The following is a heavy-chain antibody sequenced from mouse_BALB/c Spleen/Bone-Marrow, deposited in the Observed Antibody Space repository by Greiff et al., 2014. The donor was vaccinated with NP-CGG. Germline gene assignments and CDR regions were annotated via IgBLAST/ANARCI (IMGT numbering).Heavy chain of an antibody. V-gene: IGHV5-4*02. CDR1: GFTFSDYY. J-gene: IGHJ4*01. CDR2: ISDGGSYT. Sequence: EVQVVESGGGLVKPGGSLKLSCAASGFTFSDYYMYWVRQTPEKRLEWVATISDGGSYTYYPDSVKGRFTTSRDNAKNNLYLQMSSLKSEDTAMYYCARYGSSPYAMDYWGQGTSVTVSS. D-gene: IGHD1-1*01. CDR3: ARYGSSPYAMDY.